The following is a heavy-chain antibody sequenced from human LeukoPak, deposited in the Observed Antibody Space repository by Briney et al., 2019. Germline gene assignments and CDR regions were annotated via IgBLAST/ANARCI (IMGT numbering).Heavy chain of an antibody. V-gene: IGHV3-30*14. J-gene: IGHJ3*02. CDR1: GFTFSSYA. D-gene: IGHD3-22*01. Sequence: GGSLRLSCAASGFTFSSYAMSWVRQAPGKGLEWVAVISYDGSNKYYADSVKGRFTISRDISKNTLYLQMNSLRAEDSALYYCARGGRGSAAVVAPRSFDIWGQGTMVTVSS. CDR3: ARGGRGSAAVVAPRSFDI. CDR2: ISYDGSNK.